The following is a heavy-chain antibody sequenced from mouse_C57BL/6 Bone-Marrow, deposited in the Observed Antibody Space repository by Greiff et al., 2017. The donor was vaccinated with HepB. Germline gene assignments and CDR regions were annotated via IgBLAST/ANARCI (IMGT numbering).Heavy chain of an antibody. CDR2: ISYSGST. V-gene: IGHV3-1*01. Sequence: ESGPGMVKPSQSLSLTCTVTGYSITSGYDWHWIRHFPGNKLEWMGYISYSGSTNYNPSLKSRISITHDTSKNHFFLKLNSVTTEDTATYYCARGHYGSSYWYFDVWGTGTTVTVSS. CDR3: ARGHYGSSYWYFDV. J-gene: IGHJ1*03. CDR1: GYSITSGYD. D-gene: IGHD1-1*01.